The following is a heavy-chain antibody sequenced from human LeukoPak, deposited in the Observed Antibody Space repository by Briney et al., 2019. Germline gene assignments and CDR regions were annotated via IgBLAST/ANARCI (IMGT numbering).Heavy chain of an antibody. D-gene: IGHD2-2*02. CDR2: INPNSGGT. CDR1: GYTFTGYY. V-gene: IGHV1-2*06. J-gene: IGHJ6*02. Sequence: PGASVKVSCKASGYTFTGYYMRWVRQAPGQGLEWMGRINPNSGGTNYAQKFQGRVTMTRDTSISTAYMELSRLRSDDTAVYYCARERYCSSTSCYTYYYGMDVWGQGTTVTVSS. CDR3: ARERYCSSTSCYTYYYGMDV.